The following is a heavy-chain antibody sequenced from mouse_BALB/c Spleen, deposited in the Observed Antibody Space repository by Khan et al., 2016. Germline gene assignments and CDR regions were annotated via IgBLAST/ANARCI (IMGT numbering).Heavy chain of an antibody. CDR2: IYPSDRYT. D-gene: IGHD2-14*01. Sequence: QVQLQQPGAELVRPGASVKLSCKASGYTFTSYWINWVRQRPGQGLEWIGNIYPSDRYTNYNQKFKDKATLTVDKSSSTAYMQLSSPTSEDSAVSYCTRDGVRRRSYAMDYWGQGTSVTVSS. V-gene: IGHV1-69*02. CDR1: GYTFTSYW. J-gene: IGHJ4*01. CDR3: TRDGVRRRSYAMDY.